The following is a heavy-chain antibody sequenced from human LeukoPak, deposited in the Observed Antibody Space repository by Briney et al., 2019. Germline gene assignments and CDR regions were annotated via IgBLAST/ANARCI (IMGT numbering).Heavy chain of an antibody. CDR1: GFTFSTYA. CDR2: ISYDGSNK. CDR3: AREGMNYYDSSGWFDY. V-gene: IGHV3-30-3*01. Sequence: GGSLRLSCAASGFTFSTYAMGWVRQAPGKGLEWVAVISYDGSNKYYADSVKGRFTISRDNSKNTLYLQMNSLRAEDTAVYYCAREGMNYYDSSGWFDYWGQGTLVTVSS. D-gene: IGHD3-22*01. J-gene: IGHJ4*02.